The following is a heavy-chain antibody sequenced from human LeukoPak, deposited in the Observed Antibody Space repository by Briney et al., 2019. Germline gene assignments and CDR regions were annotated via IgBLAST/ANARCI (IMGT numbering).Heavy chain of an antibody. Sequence: PGGSLRLSCAASGFTFSSYEMNWVRQAPGKGLEWLSYISRSGDTMYYADSVKGRLTLSRDNAKNSLYLQMNSLRAEDTAVYYCARGAYYGSGSFPSDYWGQGSLVTVSS. J-gene: IGHJ4*02. CDR1: GFTFSSYE. CDR2: ISRSGDTM. V-gene: IGHV3-48*03. D-gene: IGHD3-10*01. CDR3: ARGAYYGSGSFPSDY.